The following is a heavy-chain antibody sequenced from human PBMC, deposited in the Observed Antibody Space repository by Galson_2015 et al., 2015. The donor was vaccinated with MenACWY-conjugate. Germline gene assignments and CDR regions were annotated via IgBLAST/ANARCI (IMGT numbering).Heavy chain of an antibody. D-gene: IGHD2-2*01. Sequence: SVKVSCKASGYTFSSYHMHWVRQAPGQGLEWMGIINPSGGGTSSAQKFQGRVTMTRDTSTSTVYMELSGLRSEDTAVYYCARVGYCSSPTCYLAFFDYWGQGTLVTVSS. CDR1: GYTFSSYH. CDR2: INPSGGGT. J-gene: IGHJ4*02. CDR3: ARVGYCSSPTCYLAFFDY. V-gene: IGHV1-46*01.